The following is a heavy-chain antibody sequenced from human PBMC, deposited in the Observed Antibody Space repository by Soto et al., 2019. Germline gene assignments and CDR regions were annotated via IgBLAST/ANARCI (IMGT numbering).Heavy chain of an antibody. Sequence: SETLSLTCTVSGGSISRSSYYWGWIRQPPGKGLEWIGSSYYSGSTYYNPSLKSRVTISVDTSKNQFSLKLSSVTAADTAVYYCARPSGRCSGGSCDFDYWGQGTLVTVSS. CDR1: GGSISRSSYY. J-gene: IGHJ4*02. V-gene: IGHV4-39*01. CDR2: SYYSGST. D-gene: IGHD2-15*01. CDR3: ARPSGRCSGGSCDFDY.